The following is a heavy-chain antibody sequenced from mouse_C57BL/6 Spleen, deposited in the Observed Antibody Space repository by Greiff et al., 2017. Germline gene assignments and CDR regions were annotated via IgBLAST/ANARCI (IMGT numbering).Heavy chain of an antibody. CDR3: ARGGYDYDGIAY. Sequence: VKLQQPGAELVRPGSSVKLSCKASGYTFTSYWMDWVKQRPGQGLEWIGNIYPSDSETHYNQKFKDQATLTVDKSSSPAYMQLSSLASEDSAVYYCARGGYDYDGIAYWGQGTLVTVSA. D-gene: IGHD2-4*01. V-gene: IGHV1-61*01. CDR2: IYPSDSET. J-gene: IGHJ3*01. CDR1: GYTFTSYW.